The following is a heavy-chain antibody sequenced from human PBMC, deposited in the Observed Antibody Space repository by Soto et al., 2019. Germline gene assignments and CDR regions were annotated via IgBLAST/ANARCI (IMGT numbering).Heavy chain of an antibody. D-gene: IGHD6-13*01. CDR1: GYSFTSYW. V-gene: IGHV5-51*01. Sequence: GESLKISCKGSGYSFTSYWIGWVRQMPGKGLEWMGIIYPGVSDTRYSPSFQGQVTISADKSISTAYLQWSSLKASDTAMYYCARSAPRDSSWYYYYYYMDVWGKGTTVTVSS. CDR3: ARSAPRDSSWYYYYYYMDV. J-gene: IGHJ6*03. CDR2: IYPGVSDT.